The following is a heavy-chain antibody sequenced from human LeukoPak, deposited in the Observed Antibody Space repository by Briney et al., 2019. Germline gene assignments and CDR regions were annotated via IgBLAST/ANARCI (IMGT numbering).Heavy chain of an antibody. CDR3: ARDATYYYGSGSPYYFDY. Sequence: GGSLRLSCAASGFTFSSYSMNWVRQAPGKGLEWVSSISSSSSYIYYADSVKGRFTISRDNAKNSLYLQMNSLRAEDTAVYYCARDATYYYGSGSPYYFDYWGQGTLVTVSS. CDR2: ISSSSSYI. D-gene: IGHD3-10*01. V-gene: IGHV3-21*01. CDR1: GFTFSSYS. J-gene: IGHJ4*02.